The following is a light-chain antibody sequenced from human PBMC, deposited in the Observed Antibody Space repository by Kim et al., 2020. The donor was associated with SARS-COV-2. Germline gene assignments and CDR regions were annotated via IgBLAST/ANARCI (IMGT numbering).Light chain of an antibody. CDR2: DVD. Sequence: GPSITTPCTGTGSDVGGYNKVSWYQHHPGKVPQLLIYDVDRRPSGVSNRFSGSKSGNTASLTISGLQAEDEADYYCTSYTSSGTYVFGGGTKVTVL. CDR3: TSYTSSGTYV. J-gene: IGLJ1*01. V-gene: IGLV2-14*03. CDR1: GSDVGGYNK.